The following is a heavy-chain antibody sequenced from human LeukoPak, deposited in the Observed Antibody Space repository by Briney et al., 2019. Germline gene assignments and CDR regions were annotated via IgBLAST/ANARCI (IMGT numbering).Heavy chain of an antibody. CDR2: ISAYNGNT. V-gene: IGHV1-18*01. Sequence: ASVKVSCKPSGYILTSYAISWVRQAPGQGLEWMGWISAYNGNTDYAQKLQGRLTMTTDTSTSTAYLELRSLRSDDTAVYYCARDGYCSGGSCYYMDVWGKGTTVTVSS. CDR3: ARDGYCSGGSCYYMDV. J-gene: IGHJ6*03. D-gene: IGHD2-15*01. CDR1: GYILTSYA.